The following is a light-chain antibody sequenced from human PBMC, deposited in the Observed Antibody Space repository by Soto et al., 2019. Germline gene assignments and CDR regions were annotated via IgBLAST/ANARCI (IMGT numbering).Light chain of an antibody. CDR3: CSYAGSYTWV. CDR1: SSDVGGYNY. CDR2: AVN. J-gene: IGLJ3*02. Sequence: QSVLTHPRSVSGSPRQSVTISCTGTSSDVGGYNYVSWYQQHPGKAPKLLIYAVNMRPSGVPDRFSGSKSGNTASLTISGLQAEDEADYSCCSYAGSYTWVFGGGTKLTVL. V-gene: IGLV2-11*01.